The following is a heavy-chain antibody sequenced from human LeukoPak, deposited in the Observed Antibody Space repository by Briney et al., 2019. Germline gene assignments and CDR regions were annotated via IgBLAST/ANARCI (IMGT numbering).Heavy chain of an antibody. CDR3: ARVGSSGGCDY. CDR1: GGSISSYY. V-gene: IGHV4-59*12. D-gene: IGHD2-15*01. CDR2: IYYSGST. J-gene: IGHJ4*02. Sequence: SETLSLTCTVSGGSISSYYWSWIRQPPGKGLEWIGSIYYSGSTYYNPSLKSRVTISVDTSKNQFSLKLSSVTAADTAVYYCARVGSSGGCDYWGQGTLVTVSS.